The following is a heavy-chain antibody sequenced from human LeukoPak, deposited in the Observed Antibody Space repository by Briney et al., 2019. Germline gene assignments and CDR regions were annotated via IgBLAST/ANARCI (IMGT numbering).Heavy chain of an antibody. CDR2: IYYSGST. CDR3: ARDRGYYYDSSGYYGPEAFDI. Sequence: PSGTLSLTCAVSGGSISSSSYYWGWIRQPPGKGLEWIGSIYYSGSTYYNPSLKSRVTISVDTSKNQFSLKLSSVTAADTAVYYCARDRGYYYDSSGYYGPEAFDIWGQGTMVTVSS. D-gene: IGHD3-22*01. CDR1: GGSISSSSYY. V-gene: IGHV4-39*07. J-gene: IGHJ3*02.